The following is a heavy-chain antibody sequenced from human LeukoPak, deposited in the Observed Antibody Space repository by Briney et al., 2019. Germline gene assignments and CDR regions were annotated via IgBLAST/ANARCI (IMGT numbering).Heavy chain of an antibody. D-gene: IGHD4-17*01. CDR2: IYYTGST. Sequence: SETLSLTCTVSGGSISTSSYSWGWIRQPPGKGLEWIGTIYYTGSTNYNPSLKSRVTISVDTSKNQFSLKLSSVTAADTAVYYCSRARIYGDYFDYWGQGTLVTVSS. CDR3: SRARIYGDYFDY. V-gene: IGHV4-39*07. J-gene: IGHJ4*02. CDR1: GGSISTSSYS.